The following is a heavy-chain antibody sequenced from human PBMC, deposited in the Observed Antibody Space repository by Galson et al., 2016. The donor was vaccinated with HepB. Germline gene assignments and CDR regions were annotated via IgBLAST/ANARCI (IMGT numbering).Heavy chain of an antibody. CDR2: IIPIFGTV. V-gene: IGHV1-69*13. Sequence: SVKVSCKASGGTFSSYGISWVRQAPGQGLERMGGIIPIFGTVDYAQKFQGRVTIAADASTSTAYMHLSSLRFEDTAVYYCARAGYYDLTYIFDIWGQGTMVTVAS. CDR1: GGTFSSYG. CDR3: ARAGYYDLTYIFDI. J-gene: IGHJ3*02. D-gene: IGHD3-22*01.